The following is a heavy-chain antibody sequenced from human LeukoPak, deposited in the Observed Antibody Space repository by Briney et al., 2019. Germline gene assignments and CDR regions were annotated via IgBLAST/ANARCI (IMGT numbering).Heavy chain of an antibody. CDR1: GFTFSNYY. CDR3: ATGVRGYNSALDY. D-gene: IGHD6-19*01. CDR2: ISSGSSYI. Sequence: GGSLRLSCAASGFTFSNYYMNWVRQAPGKGVEGVSSISSGSSYIYYADSLKGGFTISRDNAKKTLYLQMNSLRAEDTAVYYCATGVRGYNSALDYWGQGTLVTVSP. V-gene: IGHV3-21*01. J-gene: IGHJ4*02.